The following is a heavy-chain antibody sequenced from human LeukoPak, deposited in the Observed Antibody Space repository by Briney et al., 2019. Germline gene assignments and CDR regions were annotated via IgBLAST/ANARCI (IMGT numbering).Heavy chain of an antibody. Sequence: KPSETLSLTCTVSGGSISSSSYYWGWIRQPPGKGLEWIGSIYYSGSTYYNPSLQSRVTISIDASKTHFSLKLTSVTAADTAVYFCARDFHGAWYFDLWGRGTLVTVSS. CDR1: GGSISSSSYY. CDR2: IYYSGST. J-gene: IGHJ2*01. D-gene: IGHD4-17*01. V-gene: IGHV4-39*07. CDR3: ARDFHGAWYFDL.